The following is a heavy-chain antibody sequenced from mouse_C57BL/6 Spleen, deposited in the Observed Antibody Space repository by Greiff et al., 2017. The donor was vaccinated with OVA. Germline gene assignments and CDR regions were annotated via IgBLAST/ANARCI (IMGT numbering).Heavy chain of an antibody. CDR1: GFNIKNTY. CDR2: IDPANGNT. CDR3: ARKEITTVLGAMDY. V-gene: IGHV14-3*01. J-gene: IGHJ4*01. D-gene: IGHD1-1*01. Sequence: VHVKQSVAELVRPGASVKLSCTASGFNIKNTYMHWVKQRPEQGLEWIGRIDPANGNTKYAPKFQGKATITADTSSNTAYLQLSRLTSEDTAIYYCARKEITTVLGAMDYWGQGTSVTVSS.